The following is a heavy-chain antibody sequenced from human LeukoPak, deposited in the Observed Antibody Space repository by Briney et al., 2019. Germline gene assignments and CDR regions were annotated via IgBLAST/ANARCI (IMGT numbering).Heavy chain of an antibody. Sequence: GASVKVSCKASGYTFTSYYMHWVRQAPGQGLEWMGIINPSGGSTSYAQKFQGRVTMTRDTSTSTVYMELSSLRAEDTAVYYCAKDRHSYGMDVWGQGTTVTVSS. CDR2: INPSGGST. J-gene: IGHJ6*02. CDR3: AKDRHSYGMDV. V-gene: IGHV1-46*01. CDR1: GYTFTSYY.